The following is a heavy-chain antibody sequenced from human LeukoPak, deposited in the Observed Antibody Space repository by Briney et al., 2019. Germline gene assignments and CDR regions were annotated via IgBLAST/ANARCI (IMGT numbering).Heavy chain of an antibody. J-gene: IGHJ6*02. V-gene: IGHV6-1*01. Sequence: SQTLSLTCAISGDSVSSNSAAWNWIRQSPSRGLEWLGRTYYRSKWYNDYAVSVKSRITINPDTSKNQFSLQLNSVTPEDTAVYYCARDTLENYDSNYGMDVWGQGTTVTVSS. CDR1: GDSVSSNSAA. CDR3: ARDTLENYDSNYGMDV. CDR2: TYYRSKWYN. D-gene: IGHD3-22*01.